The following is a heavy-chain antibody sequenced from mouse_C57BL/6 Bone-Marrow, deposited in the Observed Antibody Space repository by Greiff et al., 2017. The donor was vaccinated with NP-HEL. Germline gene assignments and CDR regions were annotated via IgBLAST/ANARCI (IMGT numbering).Heavy chain of an antibody. V-gene: IGHV1-15*01. CDR3: TALSYYYAPGY. J-gene: IGHJ4*01. CDR1: GYTFTDYE. CDR2: IYPETGGT. Sequence: VQPQQSGAEPVRPGASVTLFCKASGYTFTDYEMHWVKQTPVHGLEWIGAIYPETGGTAYNQKFKGKAILTADKSSSTAYMELRSLTSEDSAVYYWTALSYYYAPGYWGQGTSVTVSS.